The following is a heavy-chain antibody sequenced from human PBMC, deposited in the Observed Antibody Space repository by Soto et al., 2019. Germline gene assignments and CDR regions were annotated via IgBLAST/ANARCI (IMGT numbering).Heavy chain of an antibody. CDR1: GYTFTTHG. Sequence: QVQLVQSGAEVKKPGASVKVSCKASGYTFTTHGISWVRQAPGQGLEWMGWVSGDNGHTNYAQSLQGRVTMTTDTSKKTAYMELRSLRSDDTAVYSWARDVGYCRSGTCYREWFDPWGQGTLVTVSS. D-gene: IGHD2-15*01. J-gene: IGHJ5*02. V-gene: IGHV1-18*01. CDR3: ARDVGYCRSGTCYREWFDP. CDR2: VSGDNGHT.